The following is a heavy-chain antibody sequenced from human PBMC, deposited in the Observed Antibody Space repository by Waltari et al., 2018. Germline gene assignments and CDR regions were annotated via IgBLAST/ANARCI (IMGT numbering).Heavy chain of an antibody. Sequence: EVQLVESGGGLIQPGGSLRLSCAASGFTVSSNYMSWVRQTPGKGREWVSVIYSGGSTYDADSVKGRFTISRDNSKNTLYLQMNSLRAEDTAVYYCASSAPGDYAFDYWGQGTLVTVSS. D-gene: IGHD4-17*01. V-gene: IGHV3-53*01. CDR1: GFTVSSNY. J-gene: IGHJ4*02. CDR2: IYSGGST. CDR3: ASSAPGDYAFDY.